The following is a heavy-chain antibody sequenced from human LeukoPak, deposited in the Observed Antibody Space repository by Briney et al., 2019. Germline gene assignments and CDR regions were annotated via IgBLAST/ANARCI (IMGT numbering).Heavy chain of an antibody. CDR3: ARDRYYDSGGFYFDH. Sequence: PGGSLRLSCAASGFTFSSYAMSWVRQAPGKGLEWVSYISSSSNTIYYADSVKGRFTISRDNAKNSLYLQMNSLRDEDTAVYYCARDRYYDSGGFYFDHWGQGTLVTVSS. D-gene: IGHD3-22*01. J-gene: IGHJ4*02. CDR2: ISSSSNTI. V-gene: IGHV3-48*02. CDR1: GFTFSSYA.